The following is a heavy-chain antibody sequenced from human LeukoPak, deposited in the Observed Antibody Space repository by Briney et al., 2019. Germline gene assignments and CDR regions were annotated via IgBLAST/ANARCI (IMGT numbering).Heavy chain of an antibody. CDR3: ARVRYSGYNLVDY. CDR1: LFTLSSYW. Sequence: GGSLRLSCAASLFTLSSYWMHWVRPAPGKGLVCVSRINSDGSSTRYADSVKGRFTISRDNAKNTLYLQMNSLRAEDTAVYYSARVRYSGYNLVDYWGQGTLVTVSS. V-gene: IGHV3-74*01. CDR2: INSDGSST. J-gene: IGHJ4*02. D-gene: IGHD5-12*01.